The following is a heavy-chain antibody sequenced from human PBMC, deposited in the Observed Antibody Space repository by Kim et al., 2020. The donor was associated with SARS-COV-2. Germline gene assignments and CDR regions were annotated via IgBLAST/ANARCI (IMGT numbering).Heavy chain of an antibody. CDR3: AREGIAAGGLDY. J-gene: IGHJ4*02. Sequence: NYKPSVKSRVTISVDTSKNQFSLKLSSVTAADTAVYYCAREGIAAGGLDYWGQGTLVTVSS. V-gene: IGHV4-59*01. D-gene: IGHD6-13*01.